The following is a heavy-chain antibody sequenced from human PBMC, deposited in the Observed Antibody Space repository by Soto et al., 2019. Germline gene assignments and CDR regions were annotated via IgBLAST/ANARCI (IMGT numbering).Heavy chain of an antibody. J-gene: IGHJ6*02. D-gene: IGHD2-21*02. CDR3: ERDNNKVVTLYYYYGMDV. Sequence: QVQLVQSGAEVKKPGSSVKVSCKASGGTFSSYAISWVRQAPGQGLEWMGGIIPIFGTANYAQKFQARVTITADESTSTAYMELSSLRSEDTAVYYCERDNNKVVTLYYYYGMDVWGQGTTVTVSS. CDR2: IIPIFGTA. CDR1: GGTFSSYA. V-gene: IGHV1-69*01.